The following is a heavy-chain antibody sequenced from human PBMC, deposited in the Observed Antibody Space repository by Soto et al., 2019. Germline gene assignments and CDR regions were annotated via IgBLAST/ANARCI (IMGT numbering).Heavy chain of an antibody. J-gene: IGHJ6*02. D-gene: IGHD6-19*01. CDR1: GFTFSNAW. CDR2: IKSKTDGGTT. V-gene: IGHV3-15*01. CDR3: TTGEGSSGGFYYYYGMDV. Sequence: EVQLVESGGGLVKPGGSLRLSCAASGFTFSNAWMSWVRQAPGKGLEWVGRIKSKTDGGTTDYAAPVKGRFTISRDDSKNTLYLQMNSLKTEDTAVYYCTTGEGSSGGFYYYYGMDVWGQGTTVTVSS.